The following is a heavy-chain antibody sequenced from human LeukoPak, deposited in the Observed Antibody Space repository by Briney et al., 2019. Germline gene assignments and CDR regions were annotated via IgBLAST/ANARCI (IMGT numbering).Heavy chain of an antibody. J-gene: IGHJ4*02. D-gene: IGHD2-21*02. CDR3: AREEACDFNVFDY. CDR2: FISSSTYI. CDR1: GFTFSSYS. Sequence: GGSLRLSCAASGFTFSSYSMNWVRQAPGKGLEWVSFFISSSTYIYYALSVQRPFTISRDNAKNSLYLQMNSLRAEDTAVYYCAREEACDFNVFDYWGQGTLVTVSS. V-gene: IGHV3-21*01.